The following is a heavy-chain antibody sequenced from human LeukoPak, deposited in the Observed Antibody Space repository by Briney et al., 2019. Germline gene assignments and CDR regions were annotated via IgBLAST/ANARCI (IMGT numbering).Heavy chain of an antibody. D-gene: IGHD5-18*01. Sequence: PSETLSLTCTVSGGSISSSSYYWGWIRQPPGKGLEWIGSIYYSGSTYYNPSLKSRVTISVDTSKNQFSLKLSSVTAADTAVYYCARGRGYSYGYEDSTFFFDYWGQGTLVTVSS. CDR3: ARGRGYSYGYEDSTFFFDY. J-gene: IGHJ4*02. CDR2: IYYSGST. CDR1: GGSISSSSYY. V-gene: IGHV4-39*01.